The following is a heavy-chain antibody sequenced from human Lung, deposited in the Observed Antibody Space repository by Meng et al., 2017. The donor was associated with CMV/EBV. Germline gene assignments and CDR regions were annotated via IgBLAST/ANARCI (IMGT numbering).Heavy chain of an antibody. Sequence: ASVKVSCKASGYTFTDHYMHWVRQAPGQGLEWMGWINPDSGGTLYAHKFQGRVTVTRDTSISTAYMELSSLRSDDTAVYYCARESDSSGSNGYFDYWGQGTXVTVYS. V-gene: IGHV1-2*02. CDR2: INPDSGGT. J-gene: IGHJ4*02. CDR1: GYTFTDHY. CDR3: ARESDSSGSNGYFDY. D-gene: IGHD3-22*01.